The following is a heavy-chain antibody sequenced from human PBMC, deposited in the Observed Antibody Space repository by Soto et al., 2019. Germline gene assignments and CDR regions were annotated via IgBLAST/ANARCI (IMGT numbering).Heavy chain of an antibody. Sequence: QVQLVQSGAEMKEPGASVKVSCKASGYTFTSYDINWVRQATGQGLEWMGWMNPNSANTGYAQKFQGRVTLTRNTSISTAYMELSSLRSEDTAVYYCARSGFGELSWHVYWGQGTLVTVSS. V-gene: IGHV1-8*01. CDR2: MNPNSANT. D-gene: IGHD3-10*01. J-gene: IGHJ4*02. CDR3: ARSGFGELSWHVY. CDR1: GYTFTSYD.